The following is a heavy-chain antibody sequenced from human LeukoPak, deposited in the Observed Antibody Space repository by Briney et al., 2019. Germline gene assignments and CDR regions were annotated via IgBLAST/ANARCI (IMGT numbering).Heavy chain of an antibody. V-gene: IGHV4-61*02. CDR3: ARAGQAYYFDY. D-gene: IGHD3-10*01. CDR2: IYTSGST. Sequence: SETLSLTCTVSGGSISSGSYYWSWIRQPAGKGLEWIGRIYTSGSTNYNPSLKSRVTISVDTSKNQFSLKLSSVTAAATAVYYCARAGQAYYFDYWGQGTLVPVSS. J-gene: IGHJ4*02. CDR1: GGSISSGSYY.